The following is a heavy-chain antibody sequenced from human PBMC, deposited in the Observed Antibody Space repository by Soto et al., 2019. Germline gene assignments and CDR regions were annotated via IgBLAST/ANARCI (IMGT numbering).Heavy chain of an antibody. J-gene: IGHJ5*02. Sequence: SVKVSCKASGGAFSSYAISWGREAPVQGLEWMGGIISIFGTANYAQKFQGRVTITADESTSTAYMELSSLRSEDTAVYYCAGGRHSGYDSGWFDPWGQGTLVTVSS. CDR1: GGAFSSYA. CDR3: AGGRHSGYDSGWFDP. V-gene: IGHV1-69*13. CDR2: IISIFGTA. D-gene: IGHD5-12*01.